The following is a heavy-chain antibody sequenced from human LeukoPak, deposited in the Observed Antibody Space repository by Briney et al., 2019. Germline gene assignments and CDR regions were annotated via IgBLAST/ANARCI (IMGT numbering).Heavy chain of an antibody. V-gene: IGHV1-46*01. Sequence: ASVKVSCKVSGYTLTELSMHWVRQAPGQGLEWMGIFNPSGDSTNYAQKFQGRVTMTRDTSTSTVYMELSSLRSEDTAVYYCARDRLMGRLEDYFYNYIMDVWGQGTTVTVSS. D-gene: IGHD1-1*01. J-gene: IGHJ6*02. CDR2: FNPSGDST. CDR1: GYTLTELS. CDR3: ARDRLMGRLEDYFYNYIMDV.